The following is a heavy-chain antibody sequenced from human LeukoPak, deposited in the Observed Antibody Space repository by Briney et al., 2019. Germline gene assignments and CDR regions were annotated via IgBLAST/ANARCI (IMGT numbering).Heavy chain of an antibody. J-gene: IGHJ4*02. D-gene: IGHD3-10*01. CDR1: GFTFSSYG. V-gene: IGHV3-33*06. Sequence: GGSLRLSCAASGFTFSSYGMHWVRQAPGKGLEWVAVIWYDGSNKYYADSVKGRFTISRDNSKNTLYLQMNSLRADDTAAYYCAKSHSPYHTGSGGTSPFDFWGQGTLVTVSS. CDR3: AKSHSPYHTGSGGTSPFDF. CDR2: IWYDGSNK.